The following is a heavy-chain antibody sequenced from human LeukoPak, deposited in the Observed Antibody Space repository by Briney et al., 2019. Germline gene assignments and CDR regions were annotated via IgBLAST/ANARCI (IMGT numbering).Heavy chain of an antibody. V-gene: IGHV1-46*01. CDR1: GNTFSSYY. D-gene: IGHD6-13*01. CDR2: INPSGGLT. CDR3: AREGPGTGKYLDY. J-gene: IGHJ4*02. Sequence: GASVKLSCKASGNTFSSYYMHWVRQAPGQGLEWMGIINPSGGLTFYAERFGGRVTVTRDTSTSTVHMELSSLRSEDTAVYYCAREGPGTGKYLDYWGQGNLVTVSS.